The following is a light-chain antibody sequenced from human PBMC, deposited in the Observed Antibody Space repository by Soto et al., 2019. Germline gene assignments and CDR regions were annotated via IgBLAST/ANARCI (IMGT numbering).Light chain of an antibody. CDR3: CSYAGSYTWV. CDR2: AVN. V-gene: IGLV2-11*01. Sequence: QSALTQPRSVSGSPGQSVTISCTGTSSDVGDYNYVSWYQQHPGKAPKLLMYAVNMRPSGVPDRFSGSKSGNTASLTISGLQAEDDADYSCCSYAGSYTWVFGGGTKLTVL. J-gene: IGLJ3*02. CDR1: SSDVGDYNY.